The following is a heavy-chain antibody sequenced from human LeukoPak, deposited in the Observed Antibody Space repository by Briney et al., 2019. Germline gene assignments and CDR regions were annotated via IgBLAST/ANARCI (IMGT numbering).Heavy chain of an antibody. CDR1: GGSFSGYY. J-gene: IGHJ2*01. CDR3: AREHSNYVGWYFDL. Sequence: SETLSLTCAVYGGSFSGYYWSWIRQPPGKGLEWIGEINHSGSTNYNPSLKSRVTISVDTSENQFSLKLSSVTAADTAVYYCAREHSNYVGWYFDLWGRGTLVTVSS. V-gene: IGHV4-34*01. D-gene: IGHD4-11*01. CDR2: INHSGST.